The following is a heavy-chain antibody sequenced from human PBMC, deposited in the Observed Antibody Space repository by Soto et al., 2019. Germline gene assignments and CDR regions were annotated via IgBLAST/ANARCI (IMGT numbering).Heavy chain of an antibody. CDR1: GGTFSSYT. V-gene: IGHV1-18*01. CDR2: IIPYNGIT. CDR3: ARQFWSGYYTSYYFDY. J-gene: IGHJ4*02. Sequence: ASVKVSCKASGGTFSSYTISWVRQAPGQGLEWMGRIIPYNGITNYAQKLQGRVTMTTDTSTSTAYMELRSLRSDDTAVYYCARQFWSGYYTSYYFDYWGQGTLVTVSS. D-gene: IGHD3-3*02.